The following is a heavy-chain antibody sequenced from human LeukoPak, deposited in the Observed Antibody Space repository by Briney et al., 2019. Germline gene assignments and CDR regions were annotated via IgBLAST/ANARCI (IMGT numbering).Heavy chain of an antibody. CDR1: GFTVSSNY. Sequence: GGSLRLSCAASGFTVSSNYMSWVRQAPGKGLEWVSAISGSGGSTYYADSVKGRFTISRDNSKNTLYLQMNSLRAEDTAVYYCAKDYHYYDSSGYYKNWGQGTLVTVSS. D-gene: IGHD3-22*01. CDR3: AKDYHYYDSSGYYKN. CDR2: ISGSGGST. V-gene: IGHV3-23*01. J-gene: IGHJ4*02.